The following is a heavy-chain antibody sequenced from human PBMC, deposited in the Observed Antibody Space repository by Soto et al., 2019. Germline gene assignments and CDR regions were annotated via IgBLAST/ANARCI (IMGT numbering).Heavy chain of an antibody. CDR3: ARWWSGSRQGFDP. D-gene: IGHD3-3*01. J-gene: IGHJ5*02. Sequence: QVQLQESGPGLVKPSQTLSLTCTVSGGFLSSGDYYWNWIRQHPGKGLEWIGYIYYSGSTYYNPSLKSRVTISVDTSKNQFSLKLSSVTAADTAVYYCARWWSGSRQGFDPWGQGTLVTVSS. CDR2: IYYSGST. V-gene: IGHV4-31*03. CDR1: GGFLSSGDYY.